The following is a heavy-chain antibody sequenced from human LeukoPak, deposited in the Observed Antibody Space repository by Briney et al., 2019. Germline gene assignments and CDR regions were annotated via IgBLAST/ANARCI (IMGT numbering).Heavy chain of an antibody. CDR3: ARARGNLSMAGRLPLSY. J-gene: IGHJ4*02. CDR2: ISAYNGNT. D-gene: IGHD6-6*01. CDR1: GYTFTSYG. Sequence: ASVKVSCKASGYTFTSYGISWVRQAPGQGLEWMGWISAYNGNTNYAQKLQGRVTMTTDTSTSTAYMELRSLRSDDTAVYYCARARGNLSMAGRLPLSYWGQGTLVTVSS. V-gene: IGHV1-18*01.